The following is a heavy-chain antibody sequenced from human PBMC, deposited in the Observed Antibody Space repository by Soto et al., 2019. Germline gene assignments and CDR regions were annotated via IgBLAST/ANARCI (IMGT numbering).Heavy chain of an antibody. CDR1: RESIDSNNW. CDR2: VYQSGTT. Sequence: SETLSLTYSVYRESIDSNNWWNWVRQPPGKGLEWIGEVYQSGTTNYNPSLKSRVTISVDTSKNQFSLKLSSVTAADTAVYYCARSVSPWGQGTLVTVS. J-gene: IGHJ5*02. CDR3: ARSVSP. V-gene: IGHV4-4*02.